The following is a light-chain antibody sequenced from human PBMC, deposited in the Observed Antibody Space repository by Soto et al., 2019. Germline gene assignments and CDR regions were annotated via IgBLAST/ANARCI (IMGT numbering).Light chain of an antibody. CDR1: SSNIGSNY. CDR2: RNN. V-gene: IGLV1-47*01. CDR3: AAWADSLSGPVV. Sequence: QPVLTQPPSASGTPGQRDSISCSGSSSNIGSNYVYWYQQLPGTAPKLLIYRNNQRPSGVPDRFSGSKSGTSASLAISGLRSEDEADYYCAAWADSLSGPVVFGGGTQLTVL. J-gene: IGLJ7*01.